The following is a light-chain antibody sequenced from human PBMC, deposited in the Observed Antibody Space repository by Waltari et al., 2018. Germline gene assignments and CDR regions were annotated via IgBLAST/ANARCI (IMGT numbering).Light chain of an antibody. Sequence: DIQMTQSPSSLSASVGDRVTITCRASQSIRSHLHWYQLTPVTAPKLLIYAASSLHSGVPSRFGGSVSWTEFTLTISSLQPEDFATYYCQQSYSYPRTFGQGTRVEIK. J-gene: IGKJ1*01. CDR1: QSIRSH. CDR2: AAS. CDR3: QQSYSYPRT. V-gene: IGKV1-39*01.